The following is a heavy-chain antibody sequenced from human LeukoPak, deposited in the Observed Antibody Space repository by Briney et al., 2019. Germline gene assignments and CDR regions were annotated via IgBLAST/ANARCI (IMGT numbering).Heavy chain of an antibody. CDR2: TYYRSKWYN. Sequence: SQTLSLTCAISRDSVSSNSAAWNWIRQSPSRGLEWLGRTYYRSKWYNDYAVSVKSRITINPDTSKNQFSLQLNSVTPEDTAVYHCARGLWLSEYFQHWGQGTLVTVSS. CDR1: RDSVSSNSAA. D-gene: IGHD3-22*01. CDR3: ARGLWLSEYFQH. J-gene: IGHJ1*01. V-gene: IGHV6-1*01.